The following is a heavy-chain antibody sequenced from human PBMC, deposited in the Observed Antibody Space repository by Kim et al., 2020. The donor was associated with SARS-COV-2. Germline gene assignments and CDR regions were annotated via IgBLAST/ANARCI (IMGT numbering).Heavy chain of an antibody. CDR2: IYHSGST. D-gene: IGHD1-26*01. Sequence: SETLSLTCTVSGYSISSGYYWGWIRQPPGKGLEWIGSIYHSGSTYYNPSLKSRVTISVDTSKNQFSLKLSSVTAADTAVYYCARVTQNVRGATTGDYWGQGTLVTVSS. V-gene: IGHV4-38-2*02. CDR3: ARVTQNVRGATTGDY. J-gene: IGHJ4*02. CDR1: GYSISSGYY.